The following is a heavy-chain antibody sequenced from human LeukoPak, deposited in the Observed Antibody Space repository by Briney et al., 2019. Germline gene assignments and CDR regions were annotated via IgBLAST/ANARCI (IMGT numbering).Heavy chain of an antibody. V-gene: IGHV4-34*01. D-gene: IGHD6-19*01. CDR1: GGSFNDYY. CDR3: ARISSGWPHYYMDV. J-gene: IGHJ6*03. CDR2: INHSGTT. Sequence: SETLSLTCALYGGSFNDYYWGWIRQPPGKGLEWIGEINHSGTTYYNPSLKSRVTISVDTSKNQFSLKLPSVSAADTAVYYCARISSGWPHYYMDVWGKGNTVTVSS.